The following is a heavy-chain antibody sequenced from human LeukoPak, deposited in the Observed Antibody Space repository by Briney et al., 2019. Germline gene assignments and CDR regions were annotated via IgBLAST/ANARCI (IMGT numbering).Heavy chain of an antibody. J-gene: IGHJ4*02. D-gene: IGHD4-17*01. CDR1: GYTLTELS. V-gene: IGHV1-24*01. CDR3: ATDLSRDYLFDY. CDR2: FDPEDGET. Sequence: ASVKVSCKVSGYTLTELSMHWVRQAPGKGLEWMGGFDPEDGETIYAQKFQGRVTMTEDTSTDTAYMELSSLRSEDTAVYYCATDLSRDYLFDYWGQGTLVTVSS.